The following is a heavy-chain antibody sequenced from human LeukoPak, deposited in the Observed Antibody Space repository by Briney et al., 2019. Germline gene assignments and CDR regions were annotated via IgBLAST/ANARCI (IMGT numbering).Heavy chain of an antibody. V-gene: IGHV3-53*05. D-gene: IGHD1-26*01. J-gene: IGHJ4*02. CDR3: ARGGSFSGSYYYFDY. Sequence: GGSLRLSCAVSGFTFSNNYMSWVRQAPGKGLEWVSVISGGGNTYDADSVKGRFTISRDNSKNTLYLQMNSLRAEDTAVYYCARGGSFSGSYYYFDYWGQGTLVTVSS. CDR2: ISGGGNT. CDR1: GFTFSNNY.